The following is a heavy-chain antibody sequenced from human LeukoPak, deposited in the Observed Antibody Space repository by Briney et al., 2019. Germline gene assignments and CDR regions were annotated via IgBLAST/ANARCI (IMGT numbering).Heavy chain of an antibody. V-gene: IGHV4-61*01. D-gene: IGHD6-13*01. Sequence: SETLSLTCTVSGGSISSSSYYWSWIRQPPGKGLEWIGYIYYSGSTNYNPSLKSRVTISVDTSKNQFSLKLSSVTAADTAVYYCARGEAAAGDDFDYWGQGTLVTVSS. CDR3: ARGEAAAGDDFDY. CDR2: IYYSGST. CDR1: GGSISSSSYY. J-gene: IGHJ4*02.